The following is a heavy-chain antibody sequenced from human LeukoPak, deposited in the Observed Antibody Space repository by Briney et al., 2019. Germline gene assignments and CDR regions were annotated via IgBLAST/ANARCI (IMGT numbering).Heavy chain of an antibody. J-gene: IGHJ5*02. D-gene: IGHD3-10*01. V-gene: IGHV1-2*02. Sequence: ASVKVSCKASGYTFTGYYMHWVRQAPGQGLEWMGWINPNSGGTNYAQKFQGRVTMTRDTSISTAYMELSRLRSDDTAVYYCARRLWLGNWFDPWGQGTLVTVSS. CDR3: ARRLWLGNWFDP. CDR1: GYTFTGYY. CDR2: INPNSGGT.